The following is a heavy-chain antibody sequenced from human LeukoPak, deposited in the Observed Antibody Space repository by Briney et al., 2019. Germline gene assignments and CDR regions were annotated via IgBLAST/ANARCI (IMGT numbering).Heavy chain of an antibody. V-gene: IGHV4-39*01. J-gene: IGHJ4*02. D-gene: IGHD3-9*01. CDR2: INYSGST. CDR3: ARQAGGGLTIFWSRGAIDY. CDR1: GGSISSSSYY. Sequence: SETLSLTCTVSGGSISSSSYYWGWIRQPPGKGLEWVGSINYSGSTYYNPSLKSRVTISVDTSKNQFSLKLRSVTAADTAVYYCARQAGGGLTIFWSRGAIDYWGQGTLVTVSS.